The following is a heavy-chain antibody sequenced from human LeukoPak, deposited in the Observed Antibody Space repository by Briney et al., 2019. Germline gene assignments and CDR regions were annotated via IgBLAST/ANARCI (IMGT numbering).Heavy chain of an antibody. CDR1: GGSFSGYY. V-gene: IGHV4-34*01. CDR2: INHSGST. Sequence: PSETLSLTCAVYGGSFSGYYWSWIRQPPGKGLEWIGEINHSGSTNYNPSLKSRVTISVDTSKNQFSLKLSSVTAADTAVYYCAGAPRSGYLDYWGQGTLVTVSS. CDR3: AGAPRSGYLDY. J-gene: IGHJ4*02. D-gene: IGHD3-3*01.